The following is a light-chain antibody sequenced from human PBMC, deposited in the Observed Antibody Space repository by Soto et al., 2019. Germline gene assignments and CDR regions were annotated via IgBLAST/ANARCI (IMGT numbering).Light chain of an antibody. CDR1: QSN. CDR3: HQYATSSPT. Sequence: DIQMTQSPSTLSASVGDRVNITCRASQSNLAWYQQRPREAPKLLIYGGSSLESGVPSRFSGSGSGTEFTLTISSLQPTDFATYYCHQYATSSPTFGQGTKLEI. CDR2: GGS. J-gene: IGKJ2*01. V-gene: IGKV1-5*01.